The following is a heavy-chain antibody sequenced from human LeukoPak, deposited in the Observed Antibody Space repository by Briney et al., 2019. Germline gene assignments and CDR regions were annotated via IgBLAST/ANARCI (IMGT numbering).Heavy chain of an antibody. CDR2: ISGSGGST. CDR3: ARGKLVLDYESFDY. J-gene: IGHJ4*02. V-gene: IGHV3-23*01. Sequence: GGSLRLSCAASGFTFSSYAMSWVRQAPGKGLEWVSAISGSGGSTFYVDSVKGRFTISRDISKNTLYLQMNSLRAEDTAVYFCARGKLVLDYESFDYWGQGTLVTVSS. D-gene: IGHD3-16*01. CDR1: GFTFSSYA.